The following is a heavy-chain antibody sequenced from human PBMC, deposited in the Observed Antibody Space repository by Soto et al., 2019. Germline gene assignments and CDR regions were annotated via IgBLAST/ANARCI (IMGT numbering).Heavy chain of an antibody. D-gene: IGHD3-16*01. CDR3: ARWGTTGGLDV. J-gene: IGHJ1*01. Sequence: QVQLVESGGGVVQPGTSLRVSCVGSGFTFRSYVIHWVRQAPGKGLEWVALTSYDGSDKYYGDSVRGRFTISRDNSRNTVDLQMDSLRLEETALYYCARWGTTGGLDVWGQGTLVYVSS. V-gene: IGHV3-30*19. CDR2: TSYDGSDK. CDR1: GFTFRSYV.